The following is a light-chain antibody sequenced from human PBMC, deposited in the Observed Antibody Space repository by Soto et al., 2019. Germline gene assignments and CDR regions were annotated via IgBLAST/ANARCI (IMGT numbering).Light chain of an antibody. J-gene: IGKJ1*01. V-gene: IGKV1-39*01. CDR2: GAS. CDR3: QQTYTTPWT. CDR1: QSIRSY. Sequence: IQMTESPSYLSASVGDRLTLTCRASQSIRSYLNWYQQKPGKAPKLLVYGASTLQSGVPSRFSGSGSGTDCTLTISSLQPEDSTTYYCQQTYTTPWTFGQGTKVDIK.